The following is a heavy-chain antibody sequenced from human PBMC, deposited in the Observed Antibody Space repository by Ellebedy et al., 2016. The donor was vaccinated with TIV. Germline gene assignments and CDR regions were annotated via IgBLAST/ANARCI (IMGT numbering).Heavy chain of an antibody. J-gene: IGHJ2*01. V-gene: IGHV4-59*08. CDR1: GDSMSNYW. Sequence: MPGGSLRLSCNVSGDSMSNYWWSWIRQPPGKPLEWIGYIYYSGSTNYDPSLKSRVTISLDTSKNQFSLRLNSVTAADTAVYYCARLRHYGGDSVWFFDLWGRGTLVTVSS. CDR3: ARLRHYGGDSVWFFDL. D-gene: IGHD4-23*01. CDR2: IYYSGST.